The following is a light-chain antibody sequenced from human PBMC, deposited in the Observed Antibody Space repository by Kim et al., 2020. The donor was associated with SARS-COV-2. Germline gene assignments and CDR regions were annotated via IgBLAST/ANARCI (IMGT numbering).Light chain of an antibody. J-gene: IGKJ2*01. CDR2: DAS. V-gene: IGKV1-5*01. CDR1: QTVNNW. Sequence: ALVGDRVTITCRASQTVNNWLAWYQQKPGKAPKVLVFDASNLESGVPSTFSGSGSGTEFTLTITSLQPDDFATYYCQQYDIPPFTFGQGTKVDIK. CDR3: QQYDIPPFT.